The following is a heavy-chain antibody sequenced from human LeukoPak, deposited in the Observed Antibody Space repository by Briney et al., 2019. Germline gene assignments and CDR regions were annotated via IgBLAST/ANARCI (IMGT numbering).Heavy chain of an antibody. J-gene: IGHJ4*02. CDR1: GFTFSSYW. CDR2: IKQDGSEK. Sequence: GGSLRLSCAASGFTFSSYWMSWVRQAPGKGLEWVANIKQDGSEKSYVDSVKGRFTISRDNAENSLDLQMNSLRAEDTAVYYCTKPSRIGYFDSSAHWGQGTLVTVSS. CDR3: TKPSRIGYFDSSAH. D-gene: IGHD3-22*01. V-gene: IGHV3-7*01.